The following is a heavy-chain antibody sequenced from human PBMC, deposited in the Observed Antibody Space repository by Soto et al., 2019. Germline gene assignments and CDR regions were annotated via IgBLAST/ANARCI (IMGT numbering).Heavy chain of an antibody. D-gene: IGHD3-22*01. J-gene: IGHJ4*02. CDR2: IYHSGNT. CDR3: ARAEYYYDSSGYCFHFDY. Sequence: KTSETLSLTCAVSGYSISSGYYWGWIRQPPGKGLEWIGSIYHSGNTYYNPSLKSRVSISVDTSKNQFSLQPNSVIAADTAVFYCARAEYYYDSSGYCFHFDYWGQ. CDR1: GYSISSGYY. V-gene: IGHV4-38-2*01.